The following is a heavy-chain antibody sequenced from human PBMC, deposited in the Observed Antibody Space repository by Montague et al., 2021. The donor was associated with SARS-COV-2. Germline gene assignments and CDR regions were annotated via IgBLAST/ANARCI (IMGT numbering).Heavy chain of an antibody. D-gene: IGHD2-2*01. CDR1: GGSFSGYY. CDR2: TNHSGST. J-gene: IGHJ6*02. V-gene: IGHV4-34*01. Sequence: SETLSLTCAVYGGSFSGYYWSWIRQPPGKGLEWIGETNHSGSTNYNPSLKSRVTISVDTSKNQFSLKLSSATAADTAVYYCTREGYQVLWSDYYYGMDVWGQGTTVTVSS. CDR3: TREGYQVLWSDYYYGMDV.